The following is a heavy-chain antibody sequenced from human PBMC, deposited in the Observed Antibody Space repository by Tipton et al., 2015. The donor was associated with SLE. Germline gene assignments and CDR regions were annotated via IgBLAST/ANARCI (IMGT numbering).Heavy chain of an antibody. Sequence: SLRLSCAASGFTVSSNEMSWVRQAPGKGLEWVSSISGGSTYYADSRKGRFTISRDNSKNTLHLQMNSLRAEDTAVYYCARGSLVVVAASDYWGQGTLVTVSS. V-gene: IGHV3-38-3*01. CDR1: GFTVSSNE. CDR3: ARGSLVVVAASDY. CDR2: ISGGST. D-gene: IGHD2-15*01. J-gene: IGHJ4*02.